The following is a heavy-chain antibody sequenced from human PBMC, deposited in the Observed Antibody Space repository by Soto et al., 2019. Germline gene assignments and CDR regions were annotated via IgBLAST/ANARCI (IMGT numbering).Heavy chain of an antibody. D-gene: IGHD2-2*01. Sequence: EVQLLESGGGLVQPGGSPRLSCEASGFSFTSYAMTWVRQAPGKGLEWVSVISGSGANTYYADSVKGRFTISRDSSKNTLYLQMNSLRAEDTALYFCAKDRYCSSTSCYAGFDYWGQGTLVTVSS. J-gene: IGHJ4*02. CDR2: ISGSGANT. CDR3: AKDRYCSSTSCYAGFDY. V-gene: IGHV3-23*01. CDR1: GFSFTSYA.